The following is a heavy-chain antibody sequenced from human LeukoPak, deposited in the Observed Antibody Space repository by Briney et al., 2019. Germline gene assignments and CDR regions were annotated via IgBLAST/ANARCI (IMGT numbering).Heavy chain of an antibody. Sequence: TGGSLRLSCAASGFTFSSYWMHWVRQAPGKGLVWVSRINSDGSSTSYADSVKGRFTISRDNAKNTLYLQMNSLRAEDTAVYYCARVRVDDSRPFDYWGQGTLVTASS. CDR2: INSDGSST. CDR1: GFTFSSYW. CDR3: ARVRVDDSRPFDY. V-gene: IGHV3-74*01. J-gene: IGHJ4*02. D-gene: IGHD3-22*01.